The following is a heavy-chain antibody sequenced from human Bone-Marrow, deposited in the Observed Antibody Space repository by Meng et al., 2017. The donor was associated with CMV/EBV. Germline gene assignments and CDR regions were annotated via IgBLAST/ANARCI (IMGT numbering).Heavy chain of an antibody. CDR1: AFTFSNYG. Sequence: SLKISCAASAFTFSNYGMHWVRQAPGKGLEWVSGSMWKSGSVGHADSVKGRFTISRDNAKNSLYLQMNSLRAEDTALYYCAKDIRRAVAGTLDYWGQGTLVTVSS. J-gene: IGHJ4*02. V-gene: IGHV3-9*01. CDR2: SMWKSGSV. D-gene: IGHD6-19*01. CDR3: AKDIRRAVAGTLDY.